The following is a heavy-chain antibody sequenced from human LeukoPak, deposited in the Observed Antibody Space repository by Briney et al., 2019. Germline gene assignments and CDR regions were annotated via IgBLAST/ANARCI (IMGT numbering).Heavy chain of an antibody. CDR2: ISAYNGNT. Sequence: ASVTVSCKASGYTFTSYGISWVRQAPGQGLEWMGWISAYNGNTNYAQKLQGRVTVTTDTSTSTAYMELRSLRSDDTAVYYCARVGRGYCSGGSCPPDYYYGMDVWGQGTTVTVSS. CDR3: ARVGRGYCSGGSCPPDYYYGMDV. CDR1: GYTFTSYG. D-gene: IGHD2-15*01. J-gene: IGHJ6*02. V-gene: IGHV1-18*01.